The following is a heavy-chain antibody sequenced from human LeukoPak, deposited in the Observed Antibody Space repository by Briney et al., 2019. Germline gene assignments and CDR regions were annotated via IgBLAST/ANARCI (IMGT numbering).Heavy chain of an antibody. D-gene: IGHD1-26*01. CDR1: GFTFSSYA. J-gene: IGHJ4*02. CDR2: ISGSGGST. CDR3: AKGGKWDVTPFDY. V-gene: IGHV3-23*01. Sequence: PGGSLRLSCAASGFTFSSYAMSWVRQAPGKGLEWVSVISGSGGSTYDADSVKGRFTISRDNSKNTLYLQVNSLRAEDTAVYYCAKGGKWDVTPFDYWGQGTLVTVSS.